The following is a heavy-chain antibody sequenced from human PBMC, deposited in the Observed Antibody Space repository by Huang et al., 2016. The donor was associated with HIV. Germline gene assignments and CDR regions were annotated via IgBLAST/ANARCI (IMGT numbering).Heavy chain of an antibody. D-gene: IGHD5-12*01. Sequence: QVQLVQSGAEVKKPGASVKVSWKPSGYTFADYFIHWVRQAPGQGLECVAWLNPKNGATNYDQKFLGRVTVTGDTSINTAYMEFSGLTSDDTANYYCTRDGVAPDEEFDYWGQGTLIIVSS. V-gene: IGHV1-2*02. CDR2: LNPKNGAT. J-gene: IGHJ4*02. CDR3: TRDGVAPDEEFDY. CDR1: GYTFADYF.